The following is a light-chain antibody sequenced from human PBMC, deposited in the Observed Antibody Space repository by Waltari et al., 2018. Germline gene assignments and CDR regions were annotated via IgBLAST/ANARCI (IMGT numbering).Light chain of an antibody. J-gene: IGKJ1*01. CDR3: MQSLQALWT. Sequence: DIVVTQSPLSLPVTPGEPASISSRSSQSLLPSNGYNYLDWYLQKPGQSPQLLIYLGSNRASGVPDRFSGTGSGTDFTLKINRVQAEDVGVYYCMQSLQALWTFGQGTKVDIK. V-gene: IGKV2-28*01. CDR2: LGS. CDR1: QSLLPSNGYNY.